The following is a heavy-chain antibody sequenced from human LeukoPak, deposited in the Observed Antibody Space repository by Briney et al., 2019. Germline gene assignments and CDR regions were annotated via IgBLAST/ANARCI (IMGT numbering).Heavy chain of an antibody. V-gene: IGHV3-23*01. Sequence: GGSLRLSCAASGFTFSSYSMNWVRQAPGKGLEWVSAITGSGGSTYYADSVKGRFTISRDNSKNTLYLQINSLRVEDTAVYYCARDQLGAVLYFDYWGQGALVTVSS. CDR3: ARDQLGAVLYFDY. D-gene: IGHD1-1*01. J-gene: IGHJ4*02. CDR2: ITGSGGST. CDR1: GFTFSSYS.